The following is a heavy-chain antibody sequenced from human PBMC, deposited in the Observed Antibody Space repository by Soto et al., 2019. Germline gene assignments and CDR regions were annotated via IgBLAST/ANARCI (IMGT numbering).Heavy chain of an antibody. CDR1: GGTFSSYA. CDR2: IIPIFGTA. D-gene: IGHD3-3*01. CDR3: AGTIFGVVINSYYFDY. V-gene: IGHV1-69*12. J-gene: IGHJ4*02. Sequence: QVQLVQSGAEVKKPGSSVKVSCKASGGTFSSYAISWVRQAPGQGLEWMGGIIPIFGTANYAQKFQGRVTITADESTSTAYMELSSLRSEDTAVYYCAGTIFGVVINSYYFDYWGQGTLVTVSS.